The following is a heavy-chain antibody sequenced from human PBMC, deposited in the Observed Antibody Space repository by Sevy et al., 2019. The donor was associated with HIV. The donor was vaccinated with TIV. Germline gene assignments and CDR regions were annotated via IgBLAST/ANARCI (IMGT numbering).Heavy chain of an antibody. CDR2: FDPEDGER. Sequence: ASVKVSCKVSGYTLTKLSMHWVRQAPGKGLECMGSFDPEDGERIYAQNFQGRVTMSEDTSTDTAYMDLSSLRSDDTAVYFCAATREYYYGNSGYFDYWGQGTLVTVSS. J-gene: IGHJ4*02. CDR1: GYTLTKLS. CDR3: AATREYYYGNSGYFDY. D-gene: IGHD3-22*01. V-gene: IGHV1-24*01.